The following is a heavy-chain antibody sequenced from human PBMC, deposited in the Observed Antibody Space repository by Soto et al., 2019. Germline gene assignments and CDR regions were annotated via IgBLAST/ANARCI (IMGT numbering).Heavy chain of an antibody. Sequence: GGSLRLSCAASGFTFSSYSMNWVRQAPGKGLEWVSSISSSSSYIYYADSVKGRFTISRDNAKNSLYLQMNSLRAEDTAVYYCARGDPAAGPDSGSSPTPAYWGQGTLLTVYS. CDR2: ISSSSSYI. CDR3: ARGDPAAGPDSGSSPTPAY. J-gene: IGHJ4*02. D-gene: IGHD1-26*01. CDR1: GFTFSSYS. V-gene: IGHV3-21*01.